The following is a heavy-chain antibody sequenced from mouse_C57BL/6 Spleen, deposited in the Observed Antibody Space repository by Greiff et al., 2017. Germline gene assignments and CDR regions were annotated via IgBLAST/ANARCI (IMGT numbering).Heavy chain of an antibody. CDR2: IYPGDGDT. V-gene: IGHV1-82*01. CDR3: AREQYYGSRADYYAMDY. CDR1: GYAFSSSW. D-gene: IGHD1-1*01. Sequence: VKLMESGPELVKPGASVKISCKASGYAFSSSWMNWVKQRPGKGLEWIGRIYPGDGDTNYNGKFKGKATLTADKSSSTAYMQLSSLTSEDSAVYFCAREQYYGSRADYYAMDYWGQGTSVTVSS. J-gene: IGHJ4*01.